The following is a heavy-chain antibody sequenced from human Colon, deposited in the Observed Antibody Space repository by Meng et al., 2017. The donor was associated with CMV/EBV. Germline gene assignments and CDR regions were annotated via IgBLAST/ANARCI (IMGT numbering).Heavy chain of an antibody. CDR1: GFAVSTNY. CDR2: IYAGGNT. D-gene: IGHD2-2*01. J-gene: IGHJ4*02. CDR3: ASSTVTSWRYFAS. Sequence: GESLKISCAASGFAVSTNYMSWVRQAPGKGLEWVSIIYAGGNTYYADSVKGRFTISRDNSKNTLYLQINSLRAEDTAVYYCASSTVTSWRYFASWGQGTLVTVSS. V-gene: IGHV3-53*01.